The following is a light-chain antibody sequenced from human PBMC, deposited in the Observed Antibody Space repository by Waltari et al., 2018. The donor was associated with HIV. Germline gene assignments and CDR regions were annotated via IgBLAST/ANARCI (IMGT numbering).Light chain of an antibody. CDR2: NVS. V-gene: IGKV3-20*01. Sequence: EIVLTQSPATLSLSPGERATLSCRASQSVSSRYLAWYQQKPGQAPRLVIYNVSKMATGIPDRFTGSGSGTDFTLTINSLEPEDFAVYFCQQYDVSRTFGQGTKVEVK. J-gene: IGKJ1*01. CDR1: QSVSSRY. CDR3: QQYDVSRT.